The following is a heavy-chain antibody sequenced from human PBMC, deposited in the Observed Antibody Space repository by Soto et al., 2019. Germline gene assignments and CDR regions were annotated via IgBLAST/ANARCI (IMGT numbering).Heavy chain of an antibody. J-gene: IGHJ6*02. D-gene: IGHD3-10*01. CDR1: GFTFSNAW. V-gene: IGHV3-15*07. CDR2: IKSKTDGGTT. Sequence: GGSLRLSCAASGFTFSNAWMNWVRQAPGKGLEWVGRIKSKTDGGTTDYAAPVKGRFTISRDDSKNTLYLQMNSLKTEDTAVYYCTTPYGSGSYYRGEAYYYYYGMDVWGQGTTVTVSS. CDR3: TTPYGSGSYYRGEAYYYYYGMDV.